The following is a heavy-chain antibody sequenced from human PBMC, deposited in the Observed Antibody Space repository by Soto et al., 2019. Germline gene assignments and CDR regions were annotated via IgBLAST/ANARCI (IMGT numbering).Heavy chain of an antibody. CDR2: IYYSGST. D-gene: IGHD3-9*01. J-gene: IGHJ5*02. V-gene: IGHV4-59*01. Sequence: SETLSLTCTVSGGSISSYYWSWIRQPPGKGLEWIGYIYYSGSTNYNPSLKSRVTISVDTSKNQFSLKLSSVTAADTAVYYCARGYDIFDPWGQGTLVTVSS. CDR1: GGSISSYY. CDR3: ARGYDIFDP.